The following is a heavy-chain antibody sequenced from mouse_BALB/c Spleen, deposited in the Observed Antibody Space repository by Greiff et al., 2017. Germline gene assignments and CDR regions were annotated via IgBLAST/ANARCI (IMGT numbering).Heavy chain of an antibody. J-gene: IGHJ3*01. D-gene: IGHD2-14*01. CDR1: GYTFTDYA. CDR2: ISTYYGDA. V-gene: IGHV1S137*01. Sequence: VKLQQSGAELVRPGVSVKISCKGSGYTFTDYAMHWVKQSHAKSLEWIGVISTYYGDASYNQKFKGKATMTVDKSSSTAYMELARLTSEDSAIYYCAREGYDGSRFAYWGQGTLVTVSA. CDR3: AREGYDGSRFAY.